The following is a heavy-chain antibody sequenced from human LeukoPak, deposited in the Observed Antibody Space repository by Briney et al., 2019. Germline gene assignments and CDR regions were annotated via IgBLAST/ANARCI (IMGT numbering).Heavy chain of an antibody. CDR3: ARGTANFWSGYSSHFDY. V-gene: IGHV1-46*01. J-gene: IGHJ4*02. CDR1: GYTFTSYY. D-gene: IGHD3-3*01. CDR2: INPCGGST. Sequence: ASVTVSCKASGYTFTSYYMHWVRQAPGQGLEWMGIINPCGGSTSYAQKFQGRVTMTRDTSTSTVYMEVSSLRSEDTAVYYCARGTANFWSGYSSHFDYWGQGALVTVSP.